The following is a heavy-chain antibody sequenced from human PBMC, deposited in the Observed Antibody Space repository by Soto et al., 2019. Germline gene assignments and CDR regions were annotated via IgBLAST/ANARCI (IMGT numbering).Heavy chain of an antibody. J-gene: IGHJ4*02. CDR2: ISDDGSNK. D-gene: IGHD5-12*01. Sequence: QVQLVESGGGVVQPGRSLRLSCAASGFTFSSYGMHWVRQAPGKGLDWVAVISDDGSNKYYSDYVKGRFTISRDNSKNTLYLQMNSLRAEDTAVYYCANHIVATNGDYGGDYWGQGTLVTVTS. V-gene: IGHV3-30*18. CDR3: ANHIVATNGDYGGDY. CDR1: GFTFSSYG.